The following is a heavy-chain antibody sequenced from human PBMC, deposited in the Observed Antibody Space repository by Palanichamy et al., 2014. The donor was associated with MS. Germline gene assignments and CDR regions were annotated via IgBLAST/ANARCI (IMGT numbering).Heavy chain of an antibody. Sequence: QVQLVQSGTEVKSPGSSVKVSCKASGRSTFSTYVVSWVRQAPGQGLEWMGSILPMFGATHYPQKFQGRVTITADESTTTAYMELSNLISEDTAVYYCARALNSDYLSWFDPWGQGTLVTVSS. CDR3: ARALNSDYLSWFDP. CDR1: GRSTFSTYV. V-gene: IGHV1-69*18. CDR2: ILPMFGAT. D-gene: IGHD4-11*01. J-gene: IGHJ5*02.